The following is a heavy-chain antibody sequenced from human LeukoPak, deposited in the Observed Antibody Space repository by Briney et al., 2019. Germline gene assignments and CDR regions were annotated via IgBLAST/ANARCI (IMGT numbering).Heavy chain of an antibody. J-gene: IGHJ4*02. CDR3: AKDLPHYDILTGRDPKKTDY. Sequence: PGGSLRLSRAASGFTFSSYAMSWVRQAPGKGLEWVSAISGSGGSTYYADSVKGRFTISRDNSKNTLYLQMNSLRAEDTAVYYCAKDLPHYDILTGRDPKKTDYWGQGTLVTVSS. CDR1: GFTFSSYA. V-gene: IGHV3-23*01. D-gene: IGHD3-9*01. CDR2: ISGSGGST.